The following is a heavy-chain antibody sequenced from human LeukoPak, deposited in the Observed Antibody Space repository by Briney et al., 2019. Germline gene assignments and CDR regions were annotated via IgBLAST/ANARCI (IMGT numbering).Heavy chain of an antibody. CDR1: GFTFSNYG. Sequence: PGGSLRLSCAASGFTFSNYGTNWVRQAPGKGPEWVAIISYDGSTKFYADSVKGRFTISRDNSKNTLYLQMNSLRAEDTAVYYCAKPPGEDSGSVFGMDVWGQGTTVTVSS. J-gene: IGHJ6*02. D-gene: IGHD6-6*01. CDR2: ISYDGSTK. V-gene: IGHV3-30*18. CDR3: AKPPGEDSGSVFGMDV.